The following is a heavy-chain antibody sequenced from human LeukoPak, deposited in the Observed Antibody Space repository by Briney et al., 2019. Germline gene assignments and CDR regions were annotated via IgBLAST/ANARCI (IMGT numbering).Heavy chain of an antibody. CDR1: GGSNSSYY. CDR2: IYYSGST. CDR3: GGGIRLWSDFDY. D-gene: IGHD5-18*01. J-gene: IGHJ4*02. Sequence: SETLSLTCTVSGGSNSSYYWSWVRQPPGKGLEWIGYIYYSGSTNYNPSLKSRVTISVDASKNQFSLKLSSVAAADTAVYYCGGGIRLWSDFDYWGQGTLVTVSS. V-gene: IGHV4-59*01.